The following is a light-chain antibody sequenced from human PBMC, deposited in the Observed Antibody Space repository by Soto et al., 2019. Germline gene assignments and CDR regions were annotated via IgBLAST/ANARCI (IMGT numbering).Light chain of an antibody. J-gene: IGLJ1*01. CDR1: SSDVGGYND. CDR3: SSYAGSNNYV. CDR2: EVS. Sequence: QSVLTQPPSASGSPGQSVTISCTGTSSDVGGYNDVSWYQQHPSKAPKLMIYEVSKRPSGVPDRFSGSKSGNTASLTVSGLQAENEADYYCSSYAGSNNYVFGTGTKLTVL. V-gene: IGLV2-8*01.